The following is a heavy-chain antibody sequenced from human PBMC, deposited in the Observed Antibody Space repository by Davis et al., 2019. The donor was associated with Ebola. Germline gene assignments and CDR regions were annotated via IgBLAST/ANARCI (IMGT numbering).Heavy chain of an antibody. J-gene: IGHJ4*02. D-gene: IGHD3-16*01. V-gene: IGHV4-59*05. CDR3: ASFHDYVWGSYSDY. CDR1: GGSISSYY. CDR2: VYYSGST. Sequence: SETLSLTSTVSGGSISSYYWSWIRQPPGKGLEWIGSVYYSGSTYYSPSLKSRVSISVDTSKNQFSLKLTSVTAADQAVYYCASFHDYVWGSYSDYWGQGTLVTVSS.